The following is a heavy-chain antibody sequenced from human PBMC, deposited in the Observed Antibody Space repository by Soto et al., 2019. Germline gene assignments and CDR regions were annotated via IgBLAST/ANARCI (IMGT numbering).Heavy chain of an antibody. D-gene: IGHD3-10*01. J-gene: IGHJ5*02. CDR1: GFTFSSYS. CDR2: ISSSSTI. CDR3: ARDSPPFAYGSGSYEGLS. Sequence: PGGSMRLSCAASGFTFSSYSMNWVRQAPGKGLEWVSYISSSSTIYYADSVKGRFTISRDNAKNSLYLQMNSLRDEDTAVYYCARDSPPFAYGSGSYEGLSWGQGTLVTVSS. V-gene: IGHV3-48*02.